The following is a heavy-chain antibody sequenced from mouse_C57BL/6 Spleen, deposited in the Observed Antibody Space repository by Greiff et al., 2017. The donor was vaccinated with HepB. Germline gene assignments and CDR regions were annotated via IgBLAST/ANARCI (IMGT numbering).Heavy chain of an antibody. Sequence: DVKLVESEGGLVQPGSSMKLSCTASGFTFSDYYMAWVRQVPEKGLEWVANINYDGSSTYYLDSLKSRFIISRDNAKNILYLQMSSLKSEDTATYYCARDLRSNYFDVWGTGTTVTVSS. D-gene: IGHD2-5*01. CDR2: INYDGSST. V-gene: IGHV5-16*01. CDR1: GFTFSDYY. J-gene: IGHJ1*03. CDR3: ARDLRSNYFDV.